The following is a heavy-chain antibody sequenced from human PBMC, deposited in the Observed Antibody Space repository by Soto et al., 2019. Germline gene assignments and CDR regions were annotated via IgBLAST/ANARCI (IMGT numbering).Heavy chain of an antibody. Sequence: QVHRVQSGAEVRRPGASVKVSCQASGYTSPIYDIEWVRQATGQRLEWMGWVNPKKGNRYPAPKFQVMLTMTGNTSTTTDYMELTNLRSEDTAVYYCANYRTISPEGFDIWGQGTLVTVS. CDR2: VNPKKGNR. J-gene: IGHJ3*02. CDR1: GYTSPIYD. V-gene: IGHV1-8*01. CDR3: ANYRTISPEGFDI. D-gene: IGHD2-2*01.